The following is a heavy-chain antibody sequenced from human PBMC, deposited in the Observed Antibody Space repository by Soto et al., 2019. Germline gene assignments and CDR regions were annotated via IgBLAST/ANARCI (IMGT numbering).Heavy chain of an antibody. CDR3: AKETGTTDGGRIDP. CDR2: ISNTGRT. Sequence: SETLSLTCTVSGGSITTYYWSWIRQPPGGGLEWIGYISNTGRTNYNPSLESRVTISVDTSKNRFSLKLTSVTAADTAIYCGAKETGTTDGGRIDPWGRGTLVTVSS. V-gene: IGHV4-59*01. CDR1: GGSITTYY. J-gene: IGHJ5*01. D-gene: IGHD1-7*01.